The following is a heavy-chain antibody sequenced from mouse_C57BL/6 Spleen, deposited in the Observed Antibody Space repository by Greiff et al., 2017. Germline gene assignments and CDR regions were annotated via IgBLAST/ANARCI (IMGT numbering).Heavy chain of an antibody. J-gene: IGHJ3*01. Sequence: EVHLVESGGGLVQPGGSMKLSCVASGFTFSNYWMNWVRQSPEKGLEWVAQIRLKSDNYATHYAESVKGRFTISRDDSKSSVYLQMNNLRAEDTGIYYCTGEDYYGSRGPFAYWGQGTLVTVSA. V-gene: IGHV6-3*01. CDR3: TGEDYYGSRGPFAY. CDR1: GFTFSNYW. D-gene: IGHD1-1*01. CDR2: IRLKSDNYAT.